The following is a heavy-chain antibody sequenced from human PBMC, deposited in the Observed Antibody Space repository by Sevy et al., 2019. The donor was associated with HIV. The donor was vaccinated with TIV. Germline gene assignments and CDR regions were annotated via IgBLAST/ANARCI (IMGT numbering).Heavy chain of an antibody. D-gene: IGHD3-22*01. Sequence: GGSLRLSCAASGFTFGSYAMTWVRQAPDKGLEWVSGFSGSGTTYHADSVKGRFTISRDNSKSTLFLQMNSLRAEDTAVYYCTKYRPNYYDSFSDAFDIWGQGTMVTVSS. V-gene: IGHV3-23*01. CDR3: TKYRPNYYDSFSDAFDI. J-gene: IGHJ3*02. CDR2: FSGSGTT. CDR1: GFTFGSYA.